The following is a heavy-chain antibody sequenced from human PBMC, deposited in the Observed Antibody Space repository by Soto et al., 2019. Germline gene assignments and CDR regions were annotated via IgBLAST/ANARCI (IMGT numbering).Heavy chain of an antibody. CDR3: ARDLSDHTIFGVAGGMHV. J-gene: IGHJ6*02. CDR2: ISSSGSTI. D-gene: IGHD3-3*01. Sequence: PGGSLRLSCAASGFTCSDYYMSWIRQAPGKGLEWVSYISSSGSTIYYADSVKGRFTISRDNAKNSLYLQMNSLRAEDTAVYYCARDLSDHTIFGVAGGMHVWGQGTTVTVSS. CDR1: GFTCSDYY. V-gene: IGHV3-11*01.